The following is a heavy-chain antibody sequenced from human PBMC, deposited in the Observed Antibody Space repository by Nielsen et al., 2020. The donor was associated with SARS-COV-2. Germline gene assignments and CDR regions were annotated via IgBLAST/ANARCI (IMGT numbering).Heavy chain of an antibody. Sequence: GESLKISCAASGFTFDDYGMSWVRQAPGKGLEWVSGINWNGGSTGYADSVKGRFTISRDNAKKSLYLQMNSLRAEDTAVYYCASLDYCDDEDYWGQGTLVTVSS. CDR2: INWNGGST. V-gene: IGHV3-20*04. CDR1: GFTFDDYG. CDR3: ASLDYCDDEDY. J-gene: IGHJ4*02. D-gene: IGHD4/OR15-4a*01.